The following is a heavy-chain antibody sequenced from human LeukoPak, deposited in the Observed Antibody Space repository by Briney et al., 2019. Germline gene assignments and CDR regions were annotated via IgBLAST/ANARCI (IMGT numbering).Heavy chain of an antibody. CDR3: ATSAGDYRAGHYYYMGV. Sequence: GASVKVSCKASGYTFTGYYFHWVRQAPGQGLEWKGWVNPNTAGTNYAQKFLGGVTLTWDTSISTAYMELTRLTSDDTAVYYCATSAGDYRAGHYYYMGVWGKGTSVTGSS. V-gene: IGHV1-2*02. CDR2: VNPNTAGT. J-gene: IGHJ6*03. CDR1: GYTFTGYY. D-gene: IGHD4-11*01.